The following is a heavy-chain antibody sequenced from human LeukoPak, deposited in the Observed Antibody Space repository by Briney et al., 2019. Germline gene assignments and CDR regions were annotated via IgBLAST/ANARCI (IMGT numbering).Heavy chain of an antibody. CDR3: ARRWNYGRNYYIDV. Sequence: SEALSLTCAVYGGSFSNYYWSWIRQSPGKGLEWIGEINDSGTINYNPSLMSRVTISVDKSKNQFSLKLSSATAADTAVYYCARRWNYGRNYYIDVWGKGATVSVSS. V-gene: IGHV4-34*01. J-gene: IGHJ6*03. CDR2: INDSGTI. CDR1: GGSFSNYY. D-gene: IGHD1-7*01.